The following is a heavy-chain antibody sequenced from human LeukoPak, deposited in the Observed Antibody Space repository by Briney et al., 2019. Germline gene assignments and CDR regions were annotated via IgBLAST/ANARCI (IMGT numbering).Heavy chain of an antibody. CDR1: GFTFSDYY. J-gene: IGHJ6*02. CDR2: ISSSGSTI. Sequence: GGSLRLSCAASGFTFSDYYMSWIRQAPGKGLEWVSYISSSGSTIYYADSVKGRFTISRDNAKNSLYLQMNSLRAGDTAVYYCARDAFWELYYYGMDVWGQGTTVTVSS. D-gene: IGHD1-26*01. V-gene: IGHV3-11*01. CDR3: ARDAFWELYYYGMDV.